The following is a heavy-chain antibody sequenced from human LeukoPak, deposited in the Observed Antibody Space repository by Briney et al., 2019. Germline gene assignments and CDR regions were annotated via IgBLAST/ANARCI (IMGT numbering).Heavy chain of an antibody. CDR3: ATVGGYCSGGSCYSLYYYGMDV. CDR1: GFTFSSYE. J-gene: IGHJ6*04. CDR2: ISGGVGII. V-gene: IGHV3-48*03. D-gene: IGHD2-15*01. Sequence: GGSLRLSCAASGFTFSSYEMRWGREAPGEGLEWVSYISGGVGIIYYAESVKGGVTISTDKATNTLYLQMNSLRAEDTAVYYCATVGGYCSGGSCYSLYYYGMDVCGKGTTVTLSS.